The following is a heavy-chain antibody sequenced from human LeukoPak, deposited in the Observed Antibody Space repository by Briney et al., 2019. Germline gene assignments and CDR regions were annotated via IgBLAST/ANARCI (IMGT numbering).Heavy chain of an antibody. Sequence: PGGSLRLSCAASGFTFSDYYMHWVRQAPGKGLLWISHINGDGSRTGYADSVKGRFTISRDNAKNILYLQMNSLRAEDTAVYYRSRGTYPYSSDNWGQGALVTVSS. CDR3: SRGTYPYSSDN. CDR1: GFTFSDYY. D-gene: IGHD3-10*01. CDR2: INGDGSRT. V-gene: IGHV3-74*01. J-gene: IGHJ4*02.